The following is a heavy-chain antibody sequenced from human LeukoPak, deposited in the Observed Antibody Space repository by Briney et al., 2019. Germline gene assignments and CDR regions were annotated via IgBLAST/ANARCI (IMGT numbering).Heavy chain of an antibody. Sequence: GGSLRLSCAASGFTFSTSWMHWVRQAPGKGLVWVSHINRDGSRTTYANSVKSRFTISRDNAKNTVYLQMNSLRAEDTAVYYCAELGITMIGGVWGKGTTVTISS. CDR1: GFTFSTSW. D-gene: IGHD3-10*02. V-gene: IGHV3-74*01. CDR2: INRDGSRT. J-gene: IGHJ6*04. CDR3: AELGITMIGGV.